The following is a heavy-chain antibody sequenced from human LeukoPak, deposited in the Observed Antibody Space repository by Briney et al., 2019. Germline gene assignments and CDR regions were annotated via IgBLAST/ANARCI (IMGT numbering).Heavy chain of an antibody. CDR3: AKDNGRGYCSGDSCYSDWYFDL. CDR2: ISWNSGSI. D-gene: IGHD2-15*01. V-gene: IGHV3-9*01. J-gene: IGHJ2*01. CDR1: GFTFNLYA. Sequence: GGSLRLSCAASGFTFNLYAMSWVRQAPGKGLEWVSGISWNSGSIGYADSVKGRFTISRDNAKNSLYLQMNSLRAEDTALYYCAKDNGRGYCSGDSCYSDWYFDLWGRGTLVTVSS.